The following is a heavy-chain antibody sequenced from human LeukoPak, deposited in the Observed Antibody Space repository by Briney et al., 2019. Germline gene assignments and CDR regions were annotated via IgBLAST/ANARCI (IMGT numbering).Heavy chain of an antibody. J-gene: IGHJ5*02. CDR3: AKSSGTP. CDR1: GGSISSYY. V-gene: IGHV4-59*12. Sequence: SETLSLTCTVSGGSISSYYWSWIRQPPGKGLEWIGSIYYSGSTYYNPSLKSRVTISVDTSKNQFSLKLSSVTAADTAVYYCAKSSGTPWGQGTLVTVSS. D-gene: IGHD3-10*01. CDR2: IYYSGST.